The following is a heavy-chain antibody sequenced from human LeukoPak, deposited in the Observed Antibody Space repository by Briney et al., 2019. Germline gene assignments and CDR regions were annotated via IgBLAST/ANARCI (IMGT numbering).Heavy chain of an antibody. J-gene: IGHJ4*02. D-gene: IGHD2-8*01. CDR3: SRENGAFSPFGY. CDR2: ISLTGLT. CDR1: GGSISNTNW. V-gene: IGHV4-4*02. Sequence: SGTLSLTCGVSGGSISNTNWWSCVRQPPGKGLEWIGEISLTGLTHYNPSLESRVTVSLDKSKNQLSLNLTSVTAADTAVYYCSRENGAFSPFGYWGQGTLVTVLS.